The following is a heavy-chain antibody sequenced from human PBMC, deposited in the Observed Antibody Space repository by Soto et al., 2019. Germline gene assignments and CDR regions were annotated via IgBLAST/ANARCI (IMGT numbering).Heavy chain of an antibody. Sequence: EVQLVESGGGLVQPGGSLRLSCAASGFTFSNYWMHWVRQARGKGLVWVSRINSDGSDTSYADSVKGRFTITRDNAKNTLYLQMNSLRAENTAVYYCRSRGYSGSYQLDYWGQGTLVTVSS. CDR2: INSDGSDT. J-gene: IGHJ4*02. CDR3: RSRGYSGSYQLDY. V-gene: IGHV3-74*01. CDR1: GFTFSNYW. D-gene: IGHD1-26*01.